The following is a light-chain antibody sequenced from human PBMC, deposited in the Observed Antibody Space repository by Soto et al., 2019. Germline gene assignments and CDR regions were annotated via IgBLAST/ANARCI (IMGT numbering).Light chain of an antibody. CDR1: SSNIGDRV. CDR3: STWDDSLNGWV. V-gene: IGLV1-44*01. Sequence: QSVLTQPPSASGTPGQRVSISCSGSSSNIGDRVVDWYQQVPGTAPKLLIYGLNQRPSGVPDRFSASKSGASASLAISGLQFGDEGVYYCSTWDDSLNGWVFGGGTKLTVL. J-gene: IGLJ3*02. CDR2: GLN.